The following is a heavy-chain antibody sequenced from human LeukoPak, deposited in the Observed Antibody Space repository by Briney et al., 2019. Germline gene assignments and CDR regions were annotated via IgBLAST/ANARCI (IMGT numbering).Heavy chain of an antibody. J-gene: IGHJ4*02. Sequence: GGSLRLSCAASGFTFSSYGMHWVRQAPGKGLDWVAFIRYDGSNKYYADSVKGRFTISRDNSKNTLYLQMNSLRAEDTAVYYCAKDQIITMVRGVIGYWGQGTLVTVSS. CDR3: AKDQIITMVRGVIGY. CDR2: IRYDGSNK. D-gene: IGHD3-10*01. V-gene: IGHV3-30*02. CDR1: GFTFSSYG.